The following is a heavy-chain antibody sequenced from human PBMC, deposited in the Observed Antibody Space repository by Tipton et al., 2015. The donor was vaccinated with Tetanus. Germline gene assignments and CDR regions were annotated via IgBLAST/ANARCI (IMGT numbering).Heavy chain of an antibody. CDR3: ARDVTYDSSVPFDY. D-gene: IGHD3-22*01. V-gene: IGHV3-30*03. Sequence: SLRLSCAASGFTFSSYGMHWVRQAPGKGLEWVAVISYDGSNKYYADSVKGRFTISRDNSKNTLYLQMNSLRAEDTAVYYCARDVTYDSSVPFDYWGQGTLVTVSS. CDR2: ISYDGSNK. CDR1: GFTFSSYG. J-gene: IGHJ4*02.